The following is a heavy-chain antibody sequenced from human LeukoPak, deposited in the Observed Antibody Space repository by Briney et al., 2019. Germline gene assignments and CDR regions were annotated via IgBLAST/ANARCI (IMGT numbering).Heavy chain of an antibody. Sequence: GGSLRLSCAASGFTFSSYSMNWVRQAPGKGLEWVSLISSSSSYIYYADSVKGRITISRDNAKNSLYLQMNSLRAEDTAVYYCASSGYSSSWYSRYWGQGTLVTVSS. CDR1: GFTFSSYS. D-gene: IGHD6-13*01. CDR3: ASSGYSSSWYSRY. J-gene: IGHJ4*02. CDR2: ISSSSSYI. V-gene: IGHV3-21*01.